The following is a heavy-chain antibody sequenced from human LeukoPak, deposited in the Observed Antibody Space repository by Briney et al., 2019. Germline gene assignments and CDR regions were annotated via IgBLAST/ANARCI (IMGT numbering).Heavy chain of an antibody. V-gene: IGHV3-23*01. D-gene: IGHD5-12*01. Sequence: GASLRLSCAASGFTFSSYAMSWVRQAPGKGLECVSAISGSGGSTYYADSVKGRFTISRDNSKNTLYLQMNSLRAEDTAVYYCARDKRGGYSGYDYSSGMDVWGKGTTVTVSS. CDR3: ARDKRGGYSGYDYSSGMDV. CDR1: GFTFSSYA. CDR2: ISGSGGST. J-gene: IGHJ6*04.